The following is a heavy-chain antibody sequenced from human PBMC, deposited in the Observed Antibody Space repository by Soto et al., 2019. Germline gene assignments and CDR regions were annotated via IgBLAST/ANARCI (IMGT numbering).Heavy chain of an antibody. CDR2: VKSKTDGGTT. V-gene: IGHV3-15*07. CDR3: TTDSYIPSIRGRFDY. J-gene: IGHJ4*01. Sequence: PGGSLRLSCAASGFTFSNAWINWVRQTPGKGLEWVGRVKSKTDGGTTDFAAPVKGRFAISRDDSKNMVYLEMNSLKTEDTAINYCTTDSYIPSIRGRFDYWGHGTLVTVSS. CDR1: GFTFSNAW. D-gene: IGHD2-21*01.